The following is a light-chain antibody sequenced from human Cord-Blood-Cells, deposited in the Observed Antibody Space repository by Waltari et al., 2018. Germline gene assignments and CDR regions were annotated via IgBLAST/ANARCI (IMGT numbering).Light chain of an antibody. CDR2: WAS. J-gene: IGKJ1*01. CDR3: QQYYSTPLT. Sequence: DIVMTQSPDSLAVSLGGRATIHCKSSQSVLYSSNNKNYLAWYQQKPGQPPKLLIYWASTRESGVPDRFSGSGSGTDFTLTISSLQAEDVAVYYCQQYYSTPLTFGQGTKVEIK. V-gene: IGKV4-1*01. CDR1: QSVLYSSNNKNY.